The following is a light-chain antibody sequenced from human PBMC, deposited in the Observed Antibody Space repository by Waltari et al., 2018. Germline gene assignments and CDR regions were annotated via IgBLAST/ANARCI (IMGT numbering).Light chain of an antibody. CDR3: SSRDSSASHVL. Sequence: SSELTQDPAVSVALGQTVTIPCQGARLRTSYASWYQQKAGQAPILVLFGKNKRPAGIPDRFSGYNSETTTSLTITGAQAEDEADYYCSSRDSSASHVLFGGGTKLTVL. V-gene: IGLV3-19*01. CDR2: GKN. J-gene: IGLJ2*01. CDR1: RLRTSY.